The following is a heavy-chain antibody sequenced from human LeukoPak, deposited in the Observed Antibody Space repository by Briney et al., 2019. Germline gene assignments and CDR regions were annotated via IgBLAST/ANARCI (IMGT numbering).Heavy chain of an antibody. CDR1: GFTFSNYE. V-gene: IGHV3-48*03. J-gene: IGHJ4*02. CDR3: ARGSPGY. Sequence: AGGSLRLSCAASGFTFSNYEMNWVRQAPGKGLEWVSYITSSGHTIYYANSVKGRFTISRDNAKNSLYLQMNSLRAEDTAVYYCARGSPGYWGQGTLVTVCS. CDR2: ITSSGHTI.